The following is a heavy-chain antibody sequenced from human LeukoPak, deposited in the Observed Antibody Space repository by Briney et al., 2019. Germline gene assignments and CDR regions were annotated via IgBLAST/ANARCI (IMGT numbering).Heavy chain of an antibody. J-gene: IGHJ4*02. CDR2: ITNSGNSK. CDR1: EFTFSSYS. CDR3: ARGGSIMITFGGVPNDY. V-gene: IGHV3-48*01. Sequence: GGSLRLSCAASEFTFSSYSMNWVRQAPGKGLEWVSYITNSGNSKSYADSVKGRFTISRDNTKNSLYLQMNGLRAEDTAVYYCARGGSIMITFGGVPNDYWGQGTLVTVSS. D-gene: IGHD3-16*01.